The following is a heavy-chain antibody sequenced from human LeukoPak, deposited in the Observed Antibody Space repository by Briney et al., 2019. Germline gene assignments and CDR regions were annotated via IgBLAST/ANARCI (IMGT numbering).Heavy chain of an antibody. V-gene: IGHV3-74*01. CDR3: VTVSLQWLANFNFDY. D-gene: IGHD6-19*01. Sequence: GGSLRLSCAASGFTFSSYWMHWVRQAPGKGLVWVSRINSDGSTTNYADSVKGRFTISRDNAKNTLYLQMSSLRAEDTAVYYCVTVSLQWLANFNFDYWGQGTLVTVSS. J-gene: IGHJ4*02. CDR1: GFTFSSYW. CDR2: INSDGSTT.